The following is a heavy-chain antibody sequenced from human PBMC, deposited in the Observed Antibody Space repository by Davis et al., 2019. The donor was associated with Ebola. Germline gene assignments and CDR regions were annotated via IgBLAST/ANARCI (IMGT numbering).Heavy chain of an antibody. V-gene: IGHV4-38-2*02. D-gene: IGHD2-15*01. CDR2: IYQTGST. CDR1: GYSISSGYY. Sequence: PGGSLRLSCTVSGYSISSGYYWGWIRQPPGMGLEWIGNIYQTGSTNYNPSLKSRVTISLHTSMNQFSLKLSSVTAADTAVYYCAKGSGDIGFYYYGMDVWGQGTTVTVSS. J-gene: IGHJ6*02. CDR3: AKGSGDIGFYYYGMDV.